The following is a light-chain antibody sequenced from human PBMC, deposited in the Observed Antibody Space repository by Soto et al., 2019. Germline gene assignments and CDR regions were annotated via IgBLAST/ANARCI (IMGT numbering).Light chain of an antibody. Sequence: ETVMTQSPVTLSVSPGERATLSCRASQSVSSSLAWYQQRPGQAPRLRIYGASTRATGTPVRFSGSGSGTESKLPISSLQAEDCAVYNWQQYYNGPGPFGDGTKVEIK. J-gene: IGKJ1*01. CDR3: QQYYNGPGP. CDR1: QSVSSS. CDR2: GAS. V-gene: IGKV3-15*01.